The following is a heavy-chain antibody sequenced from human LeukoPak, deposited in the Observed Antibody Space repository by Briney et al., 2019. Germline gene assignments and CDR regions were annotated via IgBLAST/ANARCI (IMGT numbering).Heavy chain of an antibody. V-gene: IGHV1-69*13. CDR2: IIPIFGTA. CDR1: GGTFSSYA. Sequence: SVKVSCKASGGTFSSYAISWVRQAPGQGLEWMGGIIPIFGTANYAQKFQGRVTITADESTSTAYMELSSLRSEDTAVYYCATVRMLRYCSGGSCYSGWFDPWGQGTLVTVSS. J-gene: IGHJ5*02. D-gene: IGHD2-15*01. CDR3: ATVRMLRYCSGGSCYSGWFDP.